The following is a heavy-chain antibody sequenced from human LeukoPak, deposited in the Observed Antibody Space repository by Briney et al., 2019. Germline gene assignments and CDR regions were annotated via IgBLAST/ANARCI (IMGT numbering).Heavy chain of an antibody. CDR2: INGIGSNT. CDR1: GFTFSSST. D-gene: IGHD3-10*01. V-gene: IGHV3-64D*06. Sequence: PGGSLRLSCSASGFTFSSSTLHWVRQPPGKGLEYVSAINGIGSNTYYADSVKGRFITSRDNSKNTLYLQMSSLRTDDTAVYYCARDRGVTLVRVPMGWIDPWGQGTLVSVSS. J-gene: IGHJ5*02. CDR3: ARDRGVTLVRVPMGWIDP.